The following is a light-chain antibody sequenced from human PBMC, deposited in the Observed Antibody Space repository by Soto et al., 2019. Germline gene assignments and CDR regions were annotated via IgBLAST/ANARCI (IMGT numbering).Light chain of an antibody. CDR2: GAS. Sequence: ESEVTQSPGSLSLSPGETATLSCRASQSIINNYLAWYQQKPGQAPRLLIYGASIRATGVPDRFSGSGSGTDFTLTITRLEAEDFAVYYCQQYGTSPLMYTFGQGTKLGVK. CDR3: QQYGTSPLMYT. J-gene: IGKJ2*01. V-gene: IGKV3-20*01. CDR1: QSIINNY.